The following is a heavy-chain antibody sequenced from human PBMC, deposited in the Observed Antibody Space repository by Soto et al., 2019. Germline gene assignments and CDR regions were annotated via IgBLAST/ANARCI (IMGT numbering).Heavy chain of an antibody. V-gene: IGHV3-23*01. D-gene: IGHD3-3*01. CDR2: IRGGGDNT. J-gene: IGHJ4*02. CDR3: AALWSGFYRSDY. Sequence: GGSLRLSCAASGSTFTHYGMTWVRQSPGKGLEWVSGIRGGGDNTYYADSVKGRFTISTDTSKNTLYLLMNSLRAEDTAVYYCAALWSGFYRSDYWGQGTLVTVSS. CDR1: GSTFTHYG.